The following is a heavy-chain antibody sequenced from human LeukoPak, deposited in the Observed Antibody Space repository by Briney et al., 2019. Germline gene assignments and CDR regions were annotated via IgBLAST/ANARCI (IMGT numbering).Heavy chain of an antibody. CDR2: IDHSGST. J-gene: IGHJ4*02. CDR3: ARDFRTTVTRGVFDY. V-gene: IGHV4-34*01. Sequence: SETLSLTCAVYRGSFSGYYWSWIRQPPGKGLEWIGEIDHSGSTNYNPSLKSRVTISVDTSKNQSSLKLRSVTAADTAVYYCARDFRTTVTRGVFDYWGQGTLVTVSS. D-gene: IGHD4-17*01. CDR1: RGSFSGYY.